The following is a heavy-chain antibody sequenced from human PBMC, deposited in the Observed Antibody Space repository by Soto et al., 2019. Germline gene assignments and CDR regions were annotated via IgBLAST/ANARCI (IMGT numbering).Heavy chain of an antibody. V-gene: IGHV3-23*01. CDR3: AKDAERYFDWARLCDY. D-gene: IGHD3-9*01. CDR2: ISGSGGST. J-gene: IGHJ4*02. CDR1: GFTFSSYA. Sequence: PGGSLRLSCAASGFTFSSYAMSWVRQAPGKGLEWVSAISGSGGSTYYADSVKGRFTISRDNSKNTLYLQMNSLRAEDTAVYYCAKDAERYFDWARLCDYWGQGTLVTVSS.